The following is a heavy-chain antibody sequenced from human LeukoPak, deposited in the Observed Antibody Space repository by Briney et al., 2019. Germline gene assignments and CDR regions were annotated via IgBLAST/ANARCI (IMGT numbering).Heavy chain of an antibody. V-gene: IGHV1-46*01. CDR1: GYTFTNYY. J-gene: IGHJ4*02. D-gene: IGHD5-12*01. CDR2: INPSGGGT. Sequence: GASVKVSCKASGYTFTNYYLHWVRQAPGHGLEWMGIINPSGGGTTYAQKFQGRLTITRDMSTTTFYMELSGLGSEDAAVYYWARNIGTAVLDFWGQGTLVSVVS. CDR3: ARNIGTAVLDF.